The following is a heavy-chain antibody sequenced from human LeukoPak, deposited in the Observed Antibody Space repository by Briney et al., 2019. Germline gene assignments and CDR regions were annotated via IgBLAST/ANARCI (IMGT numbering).Heavy chain of an antibody. CDR3: AKGYSSVWYYFDS. Sequence: GGSLRLSCGASGFTFSSYAMTWVRQAPGKGLEWVPAISSAGSANYADSVKGRFTISRDNPKSTLDLQMNSLRAEDTAVYSCAKGYSSVWYYFDSWGQETLVTVSS. J-gene: IGHJ4*02. CDR2: ISSAGSA. V-gene: IGHV3-23*01. CDR1: GFTFSSYA. D-gene: IGHD6-13*01.